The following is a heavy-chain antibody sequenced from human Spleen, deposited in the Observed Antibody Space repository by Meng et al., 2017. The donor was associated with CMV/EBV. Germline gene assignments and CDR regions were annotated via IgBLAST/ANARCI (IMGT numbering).Heavy chain of an antibody. J-gene: IGHJ5*02. Sequence: WETLSLTCTVSGGSVSSGIYYWCWIRQPPGKGLEWIGSIYYIGSPNYNPSLKSRVTISVDTSKNQFSLKLSSVTAADTAVYYCASGSGNGWFDPWGQGTLVTVSS. CDR2: IYYIGSP. CDR1: GGSVSSGIYY. D-gene: IGHD2-15*01. V-gene: IGHV4-61*01. CDR3: ASGSGNGWFDP.